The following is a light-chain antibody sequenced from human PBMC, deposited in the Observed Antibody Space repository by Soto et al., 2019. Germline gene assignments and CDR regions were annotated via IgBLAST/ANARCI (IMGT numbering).Light chain of an antibody. Sequence: EIVLTQSPGTLSLSPGERATLSCRASQSVSNNYLAWYQQKPGQAPRLLIYGASTRATGIPARFSGSGSGTEFTLTISSRQSADFAVYYCQQYNNWPRTFGQGTKVDIK. CDR2: GAS. CDR1: QSVSNN. V-gene: IGKV3-15*01. CDR3: QQYNNWPRT. J-gene: IGKJ1*01.